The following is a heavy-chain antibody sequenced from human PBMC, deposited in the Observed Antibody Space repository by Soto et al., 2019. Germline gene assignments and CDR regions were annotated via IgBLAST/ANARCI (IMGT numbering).Heavy chain of an antibody. D-gene: IGHD3-22*01. V-gene: IGHV3-30-3*01. Sequence: GGSLRLSCAASGFTFSKYAMHWVRQARGTGLEWVAVISNDGSNPYYADSVKGRFTISRDNSKNTLYLQMNSLREEDTAVYYCARTGYDRSGYFVEYYFDYWGQGTAVTVSS. J-gene: IGHJ4*02. CDR1: GFTFSKYA. CDR2: ISNDGSNP. CDR3: ARTGYDRSGYFVEYYFDY.